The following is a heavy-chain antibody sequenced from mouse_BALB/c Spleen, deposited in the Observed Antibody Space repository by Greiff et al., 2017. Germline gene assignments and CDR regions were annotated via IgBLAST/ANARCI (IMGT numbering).Heavy chain of an antibody. Sequence: VKLMESGAELVRPGASVTLSCTASGYTFTDYEMHWVKQTPVHGLEWIGAIDPETGGTAYNQKFTGKATLTADKSSSTAYMELRSLTSDDAAVYYCTRCYGSSYWFADWGQGTLVTVSA. V-gene: IGHV1-15*01. J-gene: IGHJ3*01. CDR3: TRCYGSSYWFAD. CDR1: GYTFTDYE. D-gene: IGHD1-1*01. CDR2: IDPETGGT.